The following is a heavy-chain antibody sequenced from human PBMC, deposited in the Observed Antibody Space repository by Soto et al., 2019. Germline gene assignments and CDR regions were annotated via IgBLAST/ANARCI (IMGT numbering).Heavy chain of an antibody. CDR2: IHNSGSN. D-gene: IGHD5-12*01. CDR1: GDSISGYH. Sequence: QVQLQESGPGLVKPSEPLLLTCTVSGDSISGYHWNWIRQPPGKGVEWIGYIHNSGSNTYNSSLKSRVTISIDTSKKQSSLTLTSVTAADTAVDYCASDPVDGYAFFDYWGQGTLVTVSS. CDR3: ASDPVDGYAFFDY. J-gene: IGHJ4*02. V-gene: IGHV4-59*01.